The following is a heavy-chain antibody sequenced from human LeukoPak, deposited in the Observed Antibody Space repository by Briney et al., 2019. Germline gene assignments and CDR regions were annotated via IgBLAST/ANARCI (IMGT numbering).Heavy chain of an antibody. V-gene: IGHV3-23*01. Sequence: GGSLRLSCAASGFTFSSYAMSWVREAPARGLEWVSSLRGNGDTFYADSVKGRFTVSRDNAKNSLYLQMNSLRAEDTAVYYCARDVTYHGGDWFDPWGQGTLVTVSS. CDR2: LRGNGDT. CDR1: GFTFSSYA. CDR3: ARDVTYHGGDWFDP. D-gene: IGHD4-23*01. J-gene: IGHJ5*02.